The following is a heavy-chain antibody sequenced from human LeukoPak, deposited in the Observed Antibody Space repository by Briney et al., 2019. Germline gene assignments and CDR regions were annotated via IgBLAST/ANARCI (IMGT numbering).Heavy chain of an antibody. CDR1: GGSISSGGYY. J-gene: IGHJ4*02. CDR2: IYYSGST. D-gene: IGHD5-18*01. CDR3: ARAPSYDPNLVDY. V-gene: IGHV4-31*03. Sequence: SETLSLTCTVSGGSISSGGYYWSWIRQHPGKGLEWIGYIYYSGSTYYNPSLKSRVTISVDTSKNQFSLKLSSVTAADTAVYYCARAPSYDPNLVDYWGQGTLVTVSS.